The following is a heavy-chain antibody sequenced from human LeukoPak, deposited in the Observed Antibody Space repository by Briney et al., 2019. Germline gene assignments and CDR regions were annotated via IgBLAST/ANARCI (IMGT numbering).Heavy chain of an antibody. V-gene: IGHV4-34*01. J-gene: IGHJ5*02. CDR2: INHSGST. CDR1: GGSFSGYY. Sequence: SETLSLTCAVNGGSFSGYYWSWIRQPPGKGLEWIGEINHSGSTNYNPSLKSRVTISVDTSKNQFSLKLSSVTAADTAVYYCARGLLAWIHRLHGWFDPWGQGTLVTVSS. CDR3: ARGLLAWIHRLHGWFDP. D-gene: IGHD5-18*01.